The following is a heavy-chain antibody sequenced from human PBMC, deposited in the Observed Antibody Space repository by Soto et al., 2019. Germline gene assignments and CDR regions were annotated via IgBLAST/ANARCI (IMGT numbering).Heavy chain of an antibody. J-gene: IGHJ4*02. D-gene: IGHD3-22*01. V-gene: IGHV3-11*06. CDR3: ARGYYDSSGYTRFDY. Sequence: GGSLRLSCAASGFTFSDYYMSWIRQAPGKGLEWVSYISSSSSYTNYADSVKGRFTISRDNAKNSLYLQMNSLRAEDTAVYCCARGYYDSSGYTRFDYWGQGTLVTVSS. CDR2: ISSSSSYT. CDR1: GFTFSDYY.